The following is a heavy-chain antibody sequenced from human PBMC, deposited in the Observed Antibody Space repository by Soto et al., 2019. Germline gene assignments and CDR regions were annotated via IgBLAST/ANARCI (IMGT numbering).Heavy chain of an antibody. CDR1: GYTFTSYA. CDR2: INAGNFNT. V-gene: IGHV1-3*01. J-gene: IGHJ4*02. CDR3: SRDPRYSYGYN. D-gene: IGHD5-18*01. Sequence: ASVKVSCKASGYTFTSYAMHLVRQAPVQILELIVWINAGNFNTKYSQKFQGRFTITMYTSAITSYIELSSLISEYTAVYYCSRDPRYSYGYNWGQGNLVIVS.